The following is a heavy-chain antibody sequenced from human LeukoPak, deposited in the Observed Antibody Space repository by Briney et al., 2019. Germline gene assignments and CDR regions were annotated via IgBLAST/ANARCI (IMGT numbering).Heavy chain of an antibody. D-gene: IGHD1-1*01. V-gene: IGHV3-7*01. CDR2: IKQDGSET. J-gene: IGHJ6*02. CDR3: ARDHDDYYYYYGMDV. Sequence: GGSLRLSCAASDFMFSKYWMSWVRQAPGKGLEWVANIKQDGSETYYLDSVRGRFTISRDNAKNSLYLQMNSPRAEDTAVYYCARDHDDYYYYYGMDVWGQGTTVTVSS. CDR1: DFMFSKYW.